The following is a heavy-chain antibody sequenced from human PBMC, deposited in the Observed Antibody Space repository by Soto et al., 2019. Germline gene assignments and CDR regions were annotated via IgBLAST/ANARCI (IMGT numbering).Heavy chain of an antibody. CDR3: ARGGSLYWYFDL. CDR2: INAGNGNT. D-gene: IGHD1-26*01. CDR1: GYTFTSYA. V-gene: IGHV1-3*01. J-gene: IGHJ2*01. Sequence: GASVKVSCEASGYTFTSYALHCVRQAPGQRLEWMGWINAGNGNTKYPQKFQGRVTITRDTSASTAYMELSSLRSEDTAVYYCARGGSLYWYFDLWGRGTLVTVSS.